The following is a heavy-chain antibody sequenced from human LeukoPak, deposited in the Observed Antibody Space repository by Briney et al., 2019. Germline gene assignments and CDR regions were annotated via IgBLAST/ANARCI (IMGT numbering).Heavy chain of an antibody. J-gene: IGHJ3*02. Sequence: GGSLRLSCAASGFTFSSYAIHWVRQAPGKGLEWVAVISYDGGNKYYADSVKGRFTISRDNSKNTLYLQMNSLRAEDTAVYYCARSFSRWPVPYAFDIWGRGTMVTVSS. D-gene: IGHD4-23*01. CDR1: GFTFSSYA. CDR3: ARSFSRWPVPYAFDI. CDR2: ISYDGGNK. V-gene: IGHV3-30-3*01.